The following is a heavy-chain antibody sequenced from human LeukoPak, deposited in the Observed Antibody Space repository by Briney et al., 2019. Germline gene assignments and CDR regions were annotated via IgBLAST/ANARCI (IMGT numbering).Heavy chain of an antibody. J-gene: IGHJ6*03. Sequence: PGGSLRLSCAASGSTFSSYGKHWVRKAPGKGLEWVAFIRYDGSNKYYADSVKGRFTISRDNSKNTLYLQMHSLRAEDTAVYYCAKAGNSYYYYDMDVWGKGTTVTVSS. CDR3: AKAGNSYYYYDMDV. CDR1: GSTFSSYG. V-gene: IGHV3-30*02. CDR2: IRYDGSNK. D-gene: IGHD4-23*01.